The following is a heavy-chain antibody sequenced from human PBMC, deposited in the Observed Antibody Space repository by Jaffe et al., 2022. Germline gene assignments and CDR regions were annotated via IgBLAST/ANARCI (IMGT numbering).Heavy chain of an antibody. J-gene: IGHJ4*02. CDR2: IRSKAYGGTT. D-gene: IGHD3-16*02. CDR1: GFTFGDYA. Sequence: EVQLVESGGGLVQPGRSLRLSCTASGFTFGDYAMSWFRQAPGKGLEWVGFIRSKAYGGTTEYAASVKGRFTISRDDSKSIAYLQMNSLKTEDTAVYYCTRDSYYDYIWGSYRNYGEAQALDYWGQGTLVTVSS. CDR3: TRDSYYDYIWGSYRNYGEAQALDY. V-gene: IGHV3-49*03.